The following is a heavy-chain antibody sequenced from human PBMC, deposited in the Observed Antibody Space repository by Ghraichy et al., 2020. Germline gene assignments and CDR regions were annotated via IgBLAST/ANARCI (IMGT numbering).Heavy chain of an antibody. CDR2: IYYSGST. CDR3: ARVSPETSSSWYGFYWFDP. V-gene: IGHV4-59*01. CDR1: GGSISSYY. J-gene: IGHJ5*02. D-gene: IGHD6-13*01. Sequence: SKTLSLTCTVSGGSISSYYWSWIRQPPGKGLEWIGYIYYSGSTNYNPSLKSRVTISVDTSKNQFSLKLSSVTAADTTVYYCARVSPETSSSWYGFYWFDPWGQGTLVTVSS.